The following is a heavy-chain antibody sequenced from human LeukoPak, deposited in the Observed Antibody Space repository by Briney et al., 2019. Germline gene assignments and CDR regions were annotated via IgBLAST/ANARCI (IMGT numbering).Heavy chain of an antibody. Sequence: GGSLRLSCAASGFTFSSYSMNWVRQAPGKGLEWVSSISRSSSYIYYADTVKGRFTISRENAKTSLYLQINRLRAEDTAVYYCARDEGGEYYYGSGSYNYWGQGTLVTVSS. CDR1: GFTFSSYS. CDR2: ISRSSSYI. V-gene: IGHV3-21*01. CDR3: ARDEGGEYYYGSGSYNY. D-gene: IGHD3-10*01. J-gene: IGHJ4*02.